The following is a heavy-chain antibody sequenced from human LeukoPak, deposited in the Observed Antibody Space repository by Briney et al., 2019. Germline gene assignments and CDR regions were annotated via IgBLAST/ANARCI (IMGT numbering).Heavy chain of an antibody. D-gene: IGHD2/OR15-2a*01. Sequence: PSETLSLTCAVYGGSFSGHYWSWIRQPPGKGLEWIGEINHSGSTNYNPSLKSRVTISVDTSKNQFSLKLSSVTAADTAVYYCARLSSYYYMDVWGKGTTVTISS. J-gene: IGHJ6*03. CDR1: GGSFSGHY. CDR2: INHSGST. CDR3: ARLSSYYYMDV. V-gene: IGHV4-34*01.